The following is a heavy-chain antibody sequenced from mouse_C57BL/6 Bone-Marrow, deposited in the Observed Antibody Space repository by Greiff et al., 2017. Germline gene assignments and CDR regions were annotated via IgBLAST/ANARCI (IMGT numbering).Heavy chain of an antibody. CDR2: IRLKSDTYAT. Sequence: EVKVEESGGGLVQPGGSMKLSCVASGFTFSNYWMNWVRQSPEKGLEWVAQIRLKSDTYATHYAESVKGWFTISSDDSKSSVYLQMNNLRAEDTGIYYCTGGYGSSYAYWGQGTLVTVSA. D-gene: IGHD1-1*01. CDR3: TGGYGSSYAY. J-gene: IGHJ3*01. CDR1: GFTFSNYW. V-gene: IGHV6-3*01.